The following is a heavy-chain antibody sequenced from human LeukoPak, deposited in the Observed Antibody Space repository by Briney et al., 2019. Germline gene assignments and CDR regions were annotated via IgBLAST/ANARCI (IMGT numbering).Heavy chain of an antibody. CDR1: GFTFSSYE. Sequence: PVGSLRLSCAASGFTFSSYEMNWVRQAPGKGLEWVSYISSSGSTIYYADSVKGRFTISRDNAKNSLHLQMNSLRAEDTAVYYCARITSVTTTFDYWGQGTLVTVSS. CDR2: ISSSGSTI. CDR3: ARITSVTTTFDY. D-gene: IGHD4-17*01. J-gene: IGHJ4*02. V-gene: IGHV3-48*03.